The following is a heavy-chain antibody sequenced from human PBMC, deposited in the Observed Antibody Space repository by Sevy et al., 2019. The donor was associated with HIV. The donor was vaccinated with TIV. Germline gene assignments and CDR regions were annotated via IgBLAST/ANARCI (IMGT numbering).Heavy chain of an antibody. D-gene: IGHD3-16*01. J-gene: IGHJ4*02. V-gene: IGHV3-23*01. CDR1: GFTFPINA. CDR2: ISGSGSST. CDR3: AKCVYAYEYFFDY. Sequence: GGSLRLSCAASGFTFPINAVGWVRQAPGKGLEWVSLISGSGSSTYYAHSVKGRFTISRDNSKNTLYLQMHSLRAEDTAVYYCAKCVYAYEYFFDYWGQGTLVTVSS.